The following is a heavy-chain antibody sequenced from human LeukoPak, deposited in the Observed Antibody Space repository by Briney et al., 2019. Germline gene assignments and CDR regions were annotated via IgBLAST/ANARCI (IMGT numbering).Heavy chain of an antibody. D-gene: IGHD1-7*01. CDR2: IRRKAYGGTT. CDR3: TRVRPSFNWNYSVYYYGMDV. Sequence: PGGSLRLSCAASGFTFSNYWMNWVRQAPGKGLEWVGFIRRKAYGGTTEYAASVKGRFTISRDDSKSIAYLQMKSLKTEDTAVYFCTRVRPSFNWNYSVYYYGMDVWGQGTTVTVSS. J-gene: IGHJ6*02. V-gene: IGHV3-49*04. CDR1: GFTFSNYW.